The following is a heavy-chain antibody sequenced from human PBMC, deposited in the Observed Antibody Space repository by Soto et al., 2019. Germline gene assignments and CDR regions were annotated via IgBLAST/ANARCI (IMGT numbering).Heavy chain of an antibody. CDR1: GYTFTGYY. CDR3: ARADYSNYGDHYYYYGMDV. J-gene: IGHJ6*02. V-gene: IGHV1-2*04. D-gene: IGHD4-4*01. CDR2: INPNSGGT. Sequence: ASVKVSCKASGYTFTGYYMHWVRQAPGQGLEWMGWINPNSGGTNYAQKFQGWVTMTRDTSISTAYMELSRLRSDDTAVYYCARADYSNYGDHYYYYGMDVWGQGTTVTVSS.